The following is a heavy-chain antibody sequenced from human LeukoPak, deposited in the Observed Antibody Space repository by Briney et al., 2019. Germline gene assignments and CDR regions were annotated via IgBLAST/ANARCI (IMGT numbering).Heavy chain of an antibody. Sequence: GGSLRLSCAASGFTFSNAWMSWVRQAPGKGLEWVGRIKSKTDGGTTDYAAPVKGRFTISRDDSKNTLYLQMNSLKTEDTAVYYCTTDYSRWSGYYPDALDIWGQGTMVTVSS. CDR1: GFTFSNAW. V-gene: IGHV3-15*01. D-gene: IGHD3-3*01. CDR2: IKSKTDGGTT. CDR3: TTDYSRWSGYYPDALDI. J-gene: IGHJ3*02.